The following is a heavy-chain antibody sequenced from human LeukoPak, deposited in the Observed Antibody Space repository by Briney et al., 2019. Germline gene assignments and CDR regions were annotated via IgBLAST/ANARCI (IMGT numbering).Heavy chain of an antibody. CDR3: SRERQQSEWYFDL. CDR2: IYNSEST. CDR1: GGSISSYY. V-gene: IGHV4-59*01. D-gene: IGHD6-13*01. J-gene: IGHJ2*01. Sequence: PSETLSLTCTVSGGSISSYYWNWLRQPPGKRLEGIGYIYNSESTNYNPSLESRVTISLDTSKNQFSLKLNYVTAADTPVYYCSRERQQSEWYFDLWGRGTLVTVSS.